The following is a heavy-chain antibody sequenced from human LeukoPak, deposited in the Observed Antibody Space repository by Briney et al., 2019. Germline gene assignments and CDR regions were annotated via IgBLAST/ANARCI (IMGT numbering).Heavy chain of an antibody. CDR3: VRVSGFCTNGVCPSFDP. J-gene: IGHJ5*02. CDR1: GFTFTNYA. CDR2: VSYDGTDT. Sequence: GRSLRLSCAASGFTFTNYAMNSVRQAPGKGLEWVATVSYDGTDTSYADSVKGRFAIFRDNSKNTLYLQMNSLRTEDTAVYYCVRVSGFCTNGVCPSFDPWGQGTLVTVSS. D-gene: IGHD2-8*01. V-gene: IGHV3-30*09.